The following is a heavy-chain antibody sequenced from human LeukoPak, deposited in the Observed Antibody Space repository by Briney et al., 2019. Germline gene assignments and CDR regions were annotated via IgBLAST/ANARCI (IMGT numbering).Heavy chain of an antibody. CDR2: IFYSGST. V-gene: IGHV4-61*01. Sequence: SETLSLTCTVSCASVSSGSYYWTWLRQPPGKGLEWIGYIFYSGSTNYNPPLESRVTISFDTSKTQFSLKLTSVTAADTAVYYCARDPGVTTGTYYFDSWGRGSLVTVSS. CDR3: ARDPGVTTGTYYFDS. D-gene: IGHD1-1*01. CDR1: CASVSSGSYY. J-gene: IGHJ4*02.